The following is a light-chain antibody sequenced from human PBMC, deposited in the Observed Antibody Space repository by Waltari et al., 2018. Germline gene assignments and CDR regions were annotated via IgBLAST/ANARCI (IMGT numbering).Light chain of an antibody. CDR3: QQSYSTPQT. V-gene: IGKV1-39*01. CDR1: QSISSY. CDR2: AAS. J-gene: IGKJ4*01. Sequence: DIQMTQSPSSLSASVGDRVTITCRASQSISSYLNWYQQKPGKAPKLLNYAASSLQSGVPSRFSGSGSGTDFTLTISSLQPEDFATYYCQQSYSTPQTFGGGTKVEIK.